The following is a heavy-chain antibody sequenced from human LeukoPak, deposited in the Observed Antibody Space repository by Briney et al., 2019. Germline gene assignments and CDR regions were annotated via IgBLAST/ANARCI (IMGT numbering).Heavy chain of an antibody. D-gene: IGHD6-13*01. CDR3: TRRPYSSSWYYFDY. Sequence: GGSLRLSCTVSGFIFSDYYMSWVRQAPGKGLEWASYTSSSGSMLHYADSVEGRFTISRDNAKNSLYLQMSSLRVEDTAVYYCTRRPYSSSWYYFDYWGQGTLVTVSS. CDR2: TSSSGSML. J-gene: IGHJ4*02. V-gene: IGHV3-11*04. CDR1: GFIFSDYY.